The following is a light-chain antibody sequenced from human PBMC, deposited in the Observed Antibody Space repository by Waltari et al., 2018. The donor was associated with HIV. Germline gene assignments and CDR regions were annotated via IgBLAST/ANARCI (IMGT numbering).Light chain of an antibody. V-gene: IGLV2-14*01. CDR2: EVS. Sequence: QSALTQPASVSGSPGQSITISCTGTSSDVGGYNYVSWYHQHPGKAPQRMIDEVSNRPSGVSNRLSGSKSGNTASLTISGLQAEDEADYYCSSYTSSSTRVVFGGGTKLTVL. CDR3: SSYTSSSTRVV. CDR1: SSDVGGYNY. J-gene: IGLJ2*01.